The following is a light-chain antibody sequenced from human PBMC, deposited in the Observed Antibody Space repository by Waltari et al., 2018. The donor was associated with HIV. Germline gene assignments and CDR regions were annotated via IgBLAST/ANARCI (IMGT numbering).Light chain of an antibody. J-gene: IGKJ2*02. CDR2: AAS. Sequence: DIQLTQSPSFLSASVGDRVTITCRASQGINSYLAWYQQNPGKAPKLLIYAASTLQSGVPSRFSGSGSGTEFTLTISSLQPEDFATYYCQHLNSYPRTFGQGTKLEIK. CDR3: QHLNSYPRT. V-gene: IGKV1-9*01. CDR1: QGINSY.